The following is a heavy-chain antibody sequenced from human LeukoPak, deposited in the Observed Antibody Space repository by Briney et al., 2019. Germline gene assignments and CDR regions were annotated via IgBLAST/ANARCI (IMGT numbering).Heavy chain of an antibody. D-gene: IGHD3-22*01. CDR3: AKHQLHYYHS. CDR1: GFTFSSYV. CDR2: ISYDGSNE. Sequence: PGRSLRLSCAASGFTFSSYVMHCVRQAPGKGLEWVAIISYDGSNEYYADSVKGRFTISRDNSKNTLYLQMKSLRAEDTAIYYCAKHQLHYYHSWGQGTLVTVSS. J-gene: IGHJ4*02. V-gene: IGHV3-30*04.